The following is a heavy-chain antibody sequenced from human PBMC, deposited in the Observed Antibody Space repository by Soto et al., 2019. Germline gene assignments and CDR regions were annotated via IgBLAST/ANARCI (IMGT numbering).Heavy chain of an antibody. CDR1: GGSIYRGGYY. Sequence: QVQLQESGPGLVKPSETLSLTCTVSGGSIYRGGYYWGWIRQPPGRGLEWIGNIDYNGGTYSNPSFMPRVTISRYTAKTQFSLKLSSLTAPDTALYYCGKVLVGATGHTDSDSWGPGTLVAVSS. V-gene: IGHV4-39*01. CDR2: IDYNGGT. D-gene: IGHD2-15*01. J-gene: IGHJ4*02. CDR3: GKVLVGATGHTDSDS.